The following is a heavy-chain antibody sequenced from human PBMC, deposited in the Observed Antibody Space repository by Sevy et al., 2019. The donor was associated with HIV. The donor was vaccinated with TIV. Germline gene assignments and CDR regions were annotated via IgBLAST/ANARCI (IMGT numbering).Heavy chain of an antibody. CDR2: ISPYTGNT. Sequence: ASVKVSCKATGYTFNIYGISWVRQAPGQGLEWTGWISPYTGNTNDAQKLQGRVTMTTDTSTSTAYMDLRSLRSDDTAVYYCARDRQEGYFDYWSQGTLVTVSS. CDR3: ARDRQEGYFDY. J-gene: IGHJ4*02. V-gene: IGHV1-18*01. CDR1: GYTFNIYG.